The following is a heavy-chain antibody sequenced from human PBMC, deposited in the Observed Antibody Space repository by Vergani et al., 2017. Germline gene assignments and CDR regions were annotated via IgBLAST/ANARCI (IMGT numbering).Heavy chain of an antibody. CDR1: GYTFTSYG. Sequence: QVQLVQSGAEVKKPGASVKVSCKASGYTFTSYGISWVRQAPGKGLEWMGGFDPEDGETIYAQKFQGRVTMTEDTSTDTAYMELSSLRSEDTAVYYCATGLLDDYGDYWGQGTLVTVSS. CDR3: ATGLLDDYGDY. D-gene: IGHD2-2*03. CDR2: FDPEDGET. J-gene: IGHJ4*02. V-gene: IGHV1-24*01.